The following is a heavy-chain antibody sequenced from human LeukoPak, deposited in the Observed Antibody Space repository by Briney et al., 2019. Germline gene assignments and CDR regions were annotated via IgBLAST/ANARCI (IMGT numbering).Heavy chain of an antibody. J-gene: IGHJ4*02. D-gene: IGHD2-15*01. V-gene: IGHV3-48*04. Sequence: GGSLRLSYAASGFTFSSYSMNWVRQAPGKGLEWVSYISSSSSTIYYADSVKGRFTISRDNAKNSLYLQMNSLRAEDTAVYYCARPPSSGYCSGGSCYGAYFDYWGQGTLVTVSS. CDR2: ISSSSSTI. CDR1: GFTFSSYS. CDR3: ARPPSSGYCSGGSCYGAYFDY.